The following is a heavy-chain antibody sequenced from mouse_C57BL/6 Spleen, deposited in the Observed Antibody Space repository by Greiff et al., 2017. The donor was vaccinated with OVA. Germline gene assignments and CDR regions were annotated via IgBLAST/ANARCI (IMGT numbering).Heavy chain of an antibody. CDR3: TTVYHH. V-gene: IGHV14-4*01. CDR1: GFNIKDDY. Sequence: EVQLQQSGAELVRPGASVKLSCTASGFNIKDDYMPWVKQRPEPGLEWIGWIDPENGDTEYASQFQGTATITAETSSNTAYLQLSSLTSEDTAVYYCTTVYHHWGQGTLVIVSA. J-gene: IGHJ3*01. D-gene: IGHD2-1*01. CDR2: IDPENGDT.